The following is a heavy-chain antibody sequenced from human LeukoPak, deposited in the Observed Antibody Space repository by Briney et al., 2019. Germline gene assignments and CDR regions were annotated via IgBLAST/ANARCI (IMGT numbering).Heavy chain of an antibody. Sequence: PGGSLRLSCAASGFTFSNYWMHWVRQVPGKGLVWVSSISSSSSYIYYADSVKGRFTISRDNAKNSLYLQMNSLRAEDTAVYYCARGETIAAAGTNWFDPWGQGTLVTVSS. CDR2: ISSSSSYI. CDR1: GFTFSNYW. J-gene: IGHJ5*02. CDR3: ARGETIAAAGTNWFDP. V-gene: IGHV3-21*01. D-gene: IGHD6-13*01.